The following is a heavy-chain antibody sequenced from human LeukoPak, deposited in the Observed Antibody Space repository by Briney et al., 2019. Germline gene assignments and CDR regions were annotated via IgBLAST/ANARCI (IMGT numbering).Heavy chain of an antibody. V-gene: IGHV1-2*02. D-gene: IGHD6-13*01. J-gene: IGHJ5*02. CDR2: INPNSGGT. CDR3: TRGAAAGDSGNWFDP. Sequence: ASVKVSCKASGNTFSGYYIHWVRQAPGQGFEWMGWINPNSGGTNYAQRFQGRVTTTRDTSISTAYMELSRLRSDDTAVYYCTRGAAAGDSGNWFDPWGQGTLVTVSS. CDR1: GNTFSGYY.